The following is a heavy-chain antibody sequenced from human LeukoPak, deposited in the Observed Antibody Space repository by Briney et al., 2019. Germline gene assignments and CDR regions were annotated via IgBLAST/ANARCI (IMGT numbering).Heavy chain of an antibody. V-gene: IGHV5-51*01. CDR1: GYSFTNYW. CDR2: IYPGDSDT. CDR3: ARLVYGGNSETAFDI. D-gene: IGHD4-23*01. Sequence: GGSLKISCKGSGYSFTNYWIGWVRQMPGKGLEWMGIIYPGDSDTRYSPSFQGQVTISADKSISTAYLQWSSLRASDTAMYYCARLVYGGNSETAFDIWGQGTMVTVSS. J-gene: IGHJ3*02.